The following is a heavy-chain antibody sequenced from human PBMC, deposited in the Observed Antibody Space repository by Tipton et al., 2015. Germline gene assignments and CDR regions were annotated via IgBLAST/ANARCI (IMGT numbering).Heavy chain of an antibody. D-gene: IGHD4-17*01. Sequence: TLSLTCAVYGGSFSDYYWTWVRQSPGKGLEWIGEINYSATTHYNPSLGSRVTISVDTSKNQFSLNLTSVTAADTAFYYCARGIYGGYIQSHWGQGTPVTVSS. CDR3: ARGIYGGYIQSH. CDR1: GGSFSDYY. V-gene: IGHV4-34*01. J-gene: IGHJ4*02. CDR2: INYSATT.